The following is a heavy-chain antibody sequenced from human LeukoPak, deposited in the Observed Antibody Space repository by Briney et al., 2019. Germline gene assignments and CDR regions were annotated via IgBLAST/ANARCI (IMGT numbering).Heavy chain of an antibody. V-gene: IGHV3-11*04. CDR2: ISSSDSTI. Sequence: PGGSLRLSCAGSGFTFSDDYMSWIRQAPGKGLEWVSYISSSDSTIYYTDSVKGRFTISRDNAKNSLYLQMNSLRADDTAVYYCARADCSSTSCYELDYWGQGTLVTVSS. CDR3: ARADCSSTSCYELDY. CDR1: GFTFSDDY. D-gene: IGHD2-2*01. J-gene: IGHJ4*02.